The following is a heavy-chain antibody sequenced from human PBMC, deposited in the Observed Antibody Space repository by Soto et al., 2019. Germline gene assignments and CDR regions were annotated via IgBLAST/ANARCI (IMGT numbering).Heavy chain of an antibody. CDR1: GFTFSSYA. D-gene: IGHD2-15*01. V-gene: IGHV3-23*01. CDR2: ISGSGVST. Sequence: GGSLRLSCAASGFTFSSYAMSWVRQAPGKGLEWVSAISGSGVSTYYADSVKGRFTISSDNSNNTLYLQMNSLSAEDTAVYYCSKDPEYCSGGSCYSPVFYWGQGTLVTVSS. J-gene: IGHJ4*02. CDR3: SKDPEYCSGGSCYSPVFY.